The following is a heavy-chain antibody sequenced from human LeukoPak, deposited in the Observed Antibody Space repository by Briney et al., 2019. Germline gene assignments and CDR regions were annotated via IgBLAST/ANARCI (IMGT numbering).Heavy chain of an antibody. CDR3: ARDAAEDYYDSSGSFDY. J-gene: IGHJ4*02. D-gene: IGHD3-22*01. Sequence: ASVKVSCKASGYTFSSYGISWVRQAPGQGLEWMGWISAYNGNTNYAQKFQGRVTMTTDTSTSTAYMELRSLRSDDTAVYYCARDAAEDYYDSSGSFDYWGQGTLVTVSS. V-gene: IGHV1-18*01. CDR2: ISAYNGNT. CDR1: GYTFSSYG.